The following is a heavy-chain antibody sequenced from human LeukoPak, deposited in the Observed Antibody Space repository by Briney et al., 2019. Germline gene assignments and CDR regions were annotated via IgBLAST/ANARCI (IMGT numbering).Heavy chain of an antibody. Sequence: ASVKVSCKASGYTFTGYYMHWVRQAPGQGLEWMGWINPNSGGTNYAQKFQGRVTMTRDTSISTAYMELSRLRSDDTAVYYCARERDGYNLFDYWGQGTLVTVSS. V-gene: IGHV1-2*02. J-gene: IGHJ4*02. D-gene: IGHD5-24*01. CDR1: GYTFTGYY. CDR3: ARERDGYNLFDY. CDR2: INPNSGGT.